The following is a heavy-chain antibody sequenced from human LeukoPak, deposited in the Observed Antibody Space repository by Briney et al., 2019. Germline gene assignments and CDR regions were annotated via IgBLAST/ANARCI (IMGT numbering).Heavy chain of an antibody. D-gene: IGHD6-19*01. CDR3: ARDQTGITVAATGWFDP. V-gene: IGHV3-21*01. CDR1: GFTFSGYS. Sequence: PGGSLRLSCAASGFTFSGYSMNWVRQAPGKGLEWVSSISSRSSYIYYADSVKGRFTSSRDNAKNSLYLQMNSLRAEDSAVYYCARDQTGITVAATGWFDPWGQGTLVTVSS. J-gene: IGHJ5*02. CDR2: ISSRSSYI.